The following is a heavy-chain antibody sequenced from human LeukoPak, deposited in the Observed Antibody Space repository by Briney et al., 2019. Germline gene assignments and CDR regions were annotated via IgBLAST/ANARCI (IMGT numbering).Heavy chain of an antibody. V-gene: IGHV3-7*03. J-gene: IGHJ5*02. D-gene: IGHD2-2*02. CDR1: GFTFSSYW. CDR3: ARGVGFSGYCSSTSCYTLGWFDP. CDR2: IKRDGSEK. Sequence: GGSLRPSCAASGFTFSSYWMSWVRQAPGKGLEWVANIKRDGSEKYYVDSVKGRFTISRDNAKNSLYLQMNSLRAEDTAVYYCARGVGFSGYCSSTSCYTLGWFDPWGQGTLVTVSS.